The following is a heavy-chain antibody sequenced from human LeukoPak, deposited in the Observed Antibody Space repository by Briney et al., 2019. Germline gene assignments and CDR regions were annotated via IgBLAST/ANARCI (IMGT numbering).Heavy chain of an antibody. CDR1: GGSISSGSYY. D-gene: IGHD3-22*01. CDR2: IYTSGST. V-gene: IGHV4-61*02. J-gene: IGHJ5*02. CDR3: ARTRPRFVDSSSGRFDP. Sequence: PSETLSLTCTVSGGSISSGSYYWSWTRQPAGKGLEWIGRIYTSGSTNYNPSLKSRVTISVDTSKNQFSLKLSSVTAADTAVYYCARTRPRFVDSSSGRFDPWGQGTLVTVSS.